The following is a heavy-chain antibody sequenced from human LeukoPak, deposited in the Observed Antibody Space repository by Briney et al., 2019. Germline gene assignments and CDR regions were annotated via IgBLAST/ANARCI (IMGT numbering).Heavy chain of an antibody. D-gene: IGHD6-13*01. V-gene: IGHV3-30*04. CDR1: GFTFSSYA. J-gene: IGHJ4*02. CDR3: AGPAGYFDY. Sequence: GGSLRLSYAASGFTFSSYAMHWVRQAPGKGLEWVAVISYDGSNKYYADSVKGRFTISRDNSKNTLYLQMNSLRAEDTAVYYCAGPAGYFDYWGQGTLVTVSS. CDR2: ISYDGSNK.